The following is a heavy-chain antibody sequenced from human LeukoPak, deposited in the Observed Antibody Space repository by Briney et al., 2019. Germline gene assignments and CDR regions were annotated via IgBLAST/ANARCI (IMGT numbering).Heavy chain of an antibody. J-gene: IGHJ4*02. V-gene: IGHV4-59*08. Sequence: SETLSLTCTVSGGSISNYYWSWLRQPPGKGLEWIGHIYSTGSTTYSPSLKSRVIMSADTSKSQFSLKVTSVTAADTAVYYCARHRPEGSYPLDSWGQGALVTVSS. CDR3: ARHRPEGSYPLDS. CDR2: IYSTGST. CDR1: GGSISNYY.